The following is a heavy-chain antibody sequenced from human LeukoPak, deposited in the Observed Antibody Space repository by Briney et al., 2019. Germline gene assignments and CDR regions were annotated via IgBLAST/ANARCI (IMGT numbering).Heavy chain of an antibody. Sequence: GGSLRLSCAASGYTFSRYWMHWVRQGPGKGLVWVSRINEDGSSTSYAESARDRFTISRDNAKNTLYLQMNSLRAEDAAVYYCTTDTFGARDSWGQGTLVTVSS. V-gene: IGHV3-74*01. J-gene: IGHJ4*02. CDR1: GYTFSRYW. CDR3: TTDTFGARDS. D-gene: IGHD3-10*01. CDR2: INEDGSST.